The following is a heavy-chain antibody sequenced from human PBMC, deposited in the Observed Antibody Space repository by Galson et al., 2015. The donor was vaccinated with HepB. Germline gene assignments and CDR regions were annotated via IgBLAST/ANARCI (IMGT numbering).Heavy chain of an antibody. Sequence: SLRLSCAASGFMFSVYGMHWVRQAPGKGLEWVALILYYGDDTYYADSVKGRFTISRDNSNNTLYLEMKNLRPEDTAVYYCAKVASTDSNGYYLLDMVDVWGQGTTVIVSS. CDR2: ILYYGDDT. J-gene: IGHJ3*01. CDR3: AKVASTDSNGYYLLDMVDV. CDR1: GFMFSVYG. V-gene: IGHV3-30*18. D-gene: IGHD3-22*01.